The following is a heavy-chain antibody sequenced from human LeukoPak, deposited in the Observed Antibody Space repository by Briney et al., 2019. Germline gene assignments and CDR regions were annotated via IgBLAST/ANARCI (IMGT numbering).Heavy chain of an antibody. J-gene: IGHJ5*02. D-gene: IGHD6-13*01. CDR2: ISYAGSN. CDR1: GGSTTIYY. Sequence: SETLSLTSTVSGGSTTIYYWSWIRDRPGEGLESIGNISYAGSNNYNPSLKSLVTISVDTNKNQFSLKLSFVTAADAAVYYCTRVIAAPGWFDLWGQGTLVTVSS. V-gene: IGHV4-59*01. CDR3: TRVIAAPGWFDL.